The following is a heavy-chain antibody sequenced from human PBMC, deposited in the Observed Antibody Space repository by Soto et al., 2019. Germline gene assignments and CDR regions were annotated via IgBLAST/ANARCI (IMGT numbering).Heavy chain of an antibody. CDR1: GFTFSSYA. CDR2: ISGSGGST. CDR3: AKDLDIVLVPAVGSAFDI. J-gene: IGHJ3*02. Sequence: PGGSLRLSCAASGFTFSSYAMSWVRQAPGKGLEWVSAISGSGGSTYYADSVKGRFTISRDNSKNTLYLQMNSLRAEDTAVYYCAKDLDIVLVPAVGSAFDIWGQGTMVTVSS. V-gene: IGHV3-23*01. D-gene: IGHD2-2*01.